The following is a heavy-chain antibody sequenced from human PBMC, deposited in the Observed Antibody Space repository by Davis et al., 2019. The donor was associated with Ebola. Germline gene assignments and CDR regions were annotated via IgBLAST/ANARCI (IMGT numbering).Heavy chain of an antibody. J-gene: IGHJ6*02. CDR1: GGSISRYY. V-gene: IGHV4-59*12. D-gene: IGHD1-14*01. CDR2: IYYSGST. Sequence: SETLSLTCTVSGGSISRYYWSWIRQPPGKGLEWIGYIYYSGSTNYNPSLKSRVTISVDTSKNQFSLKLSSVTAADTAVYYCARGRTAGYYYYGMDVWGQGTTVTVSS. CDR3: ARGRTAGYYYYGMDV.